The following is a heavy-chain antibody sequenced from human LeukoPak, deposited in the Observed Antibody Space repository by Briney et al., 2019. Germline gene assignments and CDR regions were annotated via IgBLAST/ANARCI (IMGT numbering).Heavy chain of an antibody. CDR1: GFTFSSYA. D-gene: IGHD6-13*01. J-gene: IGHJ6*02. Sequence: GGSLRLSCAASGFTFSSYAMPWVRQAPGKGLEWVAVISYDGSNKYYADSVKGRFTISRDNSKNTLYLQMNSLRAEDTAVYYCARDTQDSSSWYGVNYGMDVWGQGTTVTVSS. V-gene: IGHV3-30-3*01. CDR3: ARDTQDSSSWYGVNYGMDV. CDR2: ISYDGSNK.